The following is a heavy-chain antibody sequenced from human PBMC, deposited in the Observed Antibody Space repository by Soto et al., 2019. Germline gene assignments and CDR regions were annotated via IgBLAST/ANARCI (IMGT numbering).Heavy chain of an antibody. D-gene: IGHD3-3*01. V-gene: IGHV1-3*05. CDR3: ARSRFWSGYGTLGYWFDP. CDR2: INAGNGNT. J-gene: IGHJ5*02. Sequence: QVQLVQSGAEEKKPGASVKVSCKASGYTFTSYAMHWVRQAPGQRLEWMGWINAGNGNTKYSQKFQGRVTITRDTSASTAYMELSSLRSEDTAVYYCARSRFWSGYGTLGYWFDPWGQGTLVTVSS. CDR1: GYTFTSYA.